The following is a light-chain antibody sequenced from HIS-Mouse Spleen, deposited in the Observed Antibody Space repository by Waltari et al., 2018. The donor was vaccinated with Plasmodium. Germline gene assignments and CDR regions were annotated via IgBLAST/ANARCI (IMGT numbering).Light chain of an antibody. J-gene: IGLJ3*02. CDR1: ALPTKY. V-gene: IGLV3-10*01. CDR3: YSTDSSGNHRV. CDR2: EDS. Sequence: SYELPQPPSVSVSPGQTARITCSGEALPTKYAYWYQQKSGQAPVLVIYEDSKRPSGIPERFSGSSSGTMATLTISGAQVEDEADYYCYSTDSSGNHRVFGGGTKLTVL.